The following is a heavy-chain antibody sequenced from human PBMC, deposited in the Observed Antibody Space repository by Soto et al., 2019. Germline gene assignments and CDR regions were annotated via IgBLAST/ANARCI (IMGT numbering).Heavy chain of an antibody. CDR3: SKDSEDDYSSPFDY. CDR2: ISYDGSNK. Sequence: QVQLVESGGGVVQPGRSLRLSCAASGFTFSSYGMHWVRQAPGKGLEWVAVISYDGSNKYYADSVKGRFTISRDNSKNSLYLQMNSLRAEDTAVYYWSKDSEDDYSSPFDYWGQGTLVTVSS. D-gene: IGHD4-4*01. CDR1: GFTFSSYG. J-gene: IGHJ4*02. V-gene: IGHV3-30*18.